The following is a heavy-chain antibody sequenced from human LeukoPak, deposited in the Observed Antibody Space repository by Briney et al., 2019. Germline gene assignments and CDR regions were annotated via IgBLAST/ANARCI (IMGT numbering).Heavy chain of an antibody. CDR3: ATTPKGSTDAFDI. CDR2: IIPIFGTA. V-gene: IGHV1-69*13. D-gene: IGHD1-26*01. Sequence: SVKVSCKASGGTFSSYAISWVRQAPGQGLEWMGGIIPIFGTANYAQKFQGRVTITADESTSTAYMELSSLRSEDTAVYYCATTPKGSTDAFDIWGQGTMVTVSS. CDR1: GGTFSSYA. J-gene: IGHJ3*02.